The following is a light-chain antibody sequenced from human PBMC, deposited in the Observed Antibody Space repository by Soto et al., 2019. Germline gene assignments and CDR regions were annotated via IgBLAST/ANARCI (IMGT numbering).Light chain of an antibody. CDR2: GAS. Sequence: EIVMTQSPATLSVSPGERATLSFRASQSVSSSYLAWCQQKPGQAPRLLIYGASSRATGIPDRFRGSGSGTDFTLTISRLEPEDFAVYYCQQYGSSPMTFGQGTKVDI. CDR1: QSVSSSY. CDR3: QQYGSSPMT. J-gene: IGKJ1*01. V-gene: IGKV3-20*01.